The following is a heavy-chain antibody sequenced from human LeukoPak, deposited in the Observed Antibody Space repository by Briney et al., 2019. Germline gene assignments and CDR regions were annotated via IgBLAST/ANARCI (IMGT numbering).Heavy chain of an antibody. D-gene: IGHD1-1*01. CDR3: ARIHNLGILAHFDY. Sequence: GSLRLSCAASGFTFSSYEMNWVRQAPGKGLEWVSYINSGGSTLYYADSVKGRFTISRDNAKNSLYLQMNSLRAEDTAVYYCARIHNLGILAHFDYWGQGTLVPVSS. V-gene: IGHV3-48*03. J-gene: IGHJ4*02. CDR2: INSGGSTL. CDR1: GFTFSSYE.